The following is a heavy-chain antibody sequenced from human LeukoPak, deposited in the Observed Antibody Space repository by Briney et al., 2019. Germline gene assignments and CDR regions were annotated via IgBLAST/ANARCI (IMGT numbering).Heavy chain of an antibody. V-gene: IGHV4-59*01. J-gene: IGHJ5*02. CDR2: LLQWKH. Sequence: SETLSLTCTVSGGSISSYYWSWIRQPPGKGLEWIGVYLLQWKHQLQPLPQESSHHISRHVQEPVLLKLSSVTAADTAVYYCARDGDSSGYSRFGFDPWGQGTLVTVSS. CDR3: ARDGDSSGYSRFGFDP. CDR1: GGSISSYY. D-gene: IGHD3-22*01.